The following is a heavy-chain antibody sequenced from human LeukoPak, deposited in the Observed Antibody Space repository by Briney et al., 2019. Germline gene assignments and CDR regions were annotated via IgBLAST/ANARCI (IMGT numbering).Heavy chain of an antibody. J-gene: IGHJ4*02. CDR3: ARGFRSYSSSWYASNY. Sequence: GRSLRLSCAASGFTFDDYAMHWVRQAPGKGLEWVSGISWNSGSIGYANSVKGRFTISRDNAKNSLYLQMNSLRAEDTAVYYCARGFRSYSSSWYASNYWGQGTLVTVSS. V-gene: IGHV3-9*01. D-gene: IGHD6-13*01. CDR2: ISWNSGSI. CDR1: GFTFDDYA.